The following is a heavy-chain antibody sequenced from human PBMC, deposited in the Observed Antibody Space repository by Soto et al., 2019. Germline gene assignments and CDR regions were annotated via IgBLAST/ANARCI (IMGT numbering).Heavy chain of an antibody. CDR2: IKQDGSEK. J-gene: IGHJ4*02. CDR3: VRESISS. V-gene: IGHV3-7*01. D-gene: IGHD6-6*01. CDR1: GFTFETSW. Sequence: EVQLVESGGGLVQPGGSLRLSCAASGFTFETSWMTWVRQAPGKGLEWVANIKQDGSEKYYVDSVKGRFTISRDNAKNSLYLQMNSLRVEDTAVYFCVRESISSWGQGTLVTVSS.